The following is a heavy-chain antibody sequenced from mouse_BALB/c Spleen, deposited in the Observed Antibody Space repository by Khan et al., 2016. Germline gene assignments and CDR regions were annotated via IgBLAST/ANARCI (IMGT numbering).Heavy chain of an antibody. V-gene: IGHV5-17*02. CDR1: GFNFSSFG. J-gene: IGHJ4*01. CDR2: ISSGSNTI. Sequence: EVELVESGGGLVQPGGSRKLSCAAPGFNFSSFGMHWVRQAPEKGLEWVAYISSGSNTIYYADTVKGRFPISRDNPKKTLSLQMTSLRSEDTAMYYCARRIVTKDYYSMDSWGQGTSVTVSS. D-gene: IGHD2-5*01. CDR3: ARRIVTKDYYSMDS.